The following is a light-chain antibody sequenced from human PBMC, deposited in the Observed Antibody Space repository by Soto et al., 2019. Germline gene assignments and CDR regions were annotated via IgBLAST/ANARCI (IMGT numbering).Light chain of an antibody. Sequence: DIQMTQSPSSVSASLGDTVTITCRASQDINVYLNWYQQKPGEVPKLLIYSGSTLHSGVPSRFTGSGSETDFTLTIRSLQPEDFATYYCQHAYVAPYSFGQWTKVDI. J-gene: IGKJ2*03. CDR2: SGS. V-gene: IGKV1-39*01. CDR1: QDINVY. CDR3: QHAYVAPYS.